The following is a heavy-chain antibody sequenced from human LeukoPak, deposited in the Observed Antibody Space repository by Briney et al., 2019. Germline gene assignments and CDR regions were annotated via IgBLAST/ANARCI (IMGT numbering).Heavy chain of an antibody. CDR3: ARDSSQGLVSGYFDL. J-gene: IGHJ2*01. Sequence: GGSLRLSCAASGFTFSNYWMSWVRQAPGKGLEWVANIKQDGSDKYYVDSMKGRFTISRDNAKNSLYLQMNSLRAEDTAVYYCARDSSQGLVSGYFDLWGHGTLVTVSS. D-gene: IGHD6-19*01. CDR2: IKQDGSDK. V-gene: IGHV3-7*01. CDR1: GFTFSNYW.